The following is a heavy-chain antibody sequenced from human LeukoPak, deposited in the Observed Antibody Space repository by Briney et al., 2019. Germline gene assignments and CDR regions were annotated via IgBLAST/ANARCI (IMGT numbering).Heavy chain of an antibody. D-gene: IGHD2-15*01. Sequence: TLSLTCVVSGGSISSSNWWSWVRQPPGKGLEWLALIYWDDDKRYSPSLKSRLTITKDTSKNQVVLTMTNMDPVDTATYYCALMGTGRSGQIDYWGQGTLVTVSS. CDR2: IYWDDDK. CDR3: ALMGTGRSGQIDY. CDR1: GGSISSSNW. J-gene: IGHJ4*02. V-gene: IGHV2-5*08.